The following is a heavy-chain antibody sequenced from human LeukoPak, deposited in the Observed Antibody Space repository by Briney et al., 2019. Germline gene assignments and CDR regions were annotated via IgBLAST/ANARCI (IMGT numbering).Heavy chain of an antibody. V-gene: IGHV3-23*01. Sequence: GGSLRLSCAASGFTFSSYAMSWVRQAPGKGLEWVSAISGSGGSTYYADSVKGRFTISRDNSKDTLYMQMNSLRADDTAVYYCASYYDSSAYFDHWGQGTLVTVSS. CDR1: GFTFSSYA. J-gene: IGHJ4*02. CDR3: ASYYDSSAYFDH. D-gene: IGHD3-22*01. CDR2: ISGSGGST.